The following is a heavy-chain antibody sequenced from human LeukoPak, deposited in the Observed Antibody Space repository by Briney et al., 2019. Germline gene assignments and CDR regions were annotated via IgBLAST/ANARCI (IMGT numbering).Heavy chain of an antibody. J-gene: IGHJ4*02. Sequence: GGSLRLSCAASGFTFSSYAMHWVRQAPGKGLEWVAVISYDGSNKYYADSVKGRFTISRDNSKNTLYLQMNSLRAEDTAVYYCAREEENYYDSSGYIDYWGQGTPVTVSS. CDR1: GFTFSSYA. CDR3: AREEENYYDSSGYIDY. CDR2: ISYDGSNK. D-gene: IGHD3-22*01. V-gene: IGHV3-30-3*01.